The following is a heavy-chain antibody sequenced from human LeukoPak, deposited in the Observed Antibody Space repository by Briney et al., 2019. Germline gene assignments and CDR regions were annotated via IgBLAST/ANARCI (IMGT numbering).Heavy chain of an antibody. CDR3: AKDGMYSSSSSYYFDY. CDR1: GFTFSSYA. J-gene: IGHJ4*02. V-gene: IGHV3-23*01. Sequence: GGSLRLSCAASGFTFSSYAMSWVRQAPGKGLEWVSTISSSGGTAYYADSVKGRFTISRDISKNTLYLQMNSLSAEDTAVYYCAKDGMYSSSSSYYFDYWGQGTLVTVSS. CDR2: ISSSGGTA. D-gene: IGHD6-6*01.